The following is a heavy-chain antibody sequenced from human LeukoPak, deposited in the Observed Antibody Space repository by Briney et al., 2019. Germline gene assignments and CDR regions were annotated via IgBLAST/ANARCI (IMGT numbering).Heavy chain of an antibody. D-gene: IGHD2-2*01. Sequence: ASVTGSCKASGYTFTGYYMHWVRQAPGQGLEWMGWINPNSGGTNYAQKFQGRVTMTRDTSISTAYMELSRLRSDDTAVYYFARGSEYQLLTDYYYYMDVWGKGTTVTVSS. CDR2: INPNSGGT. CDR1: GYTFTGYY. J-gene: IGHJ6*03. CDR3: ARGSEYQLLTDYYYYMDV. V-gene: IGHV1-2*02.